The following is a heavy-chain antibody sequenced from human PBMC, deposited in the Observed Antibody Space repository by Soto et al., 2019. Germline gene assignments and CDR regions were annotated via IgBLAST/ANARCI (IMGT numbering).Heavy chain of an antibody. Sequence: GESLKISCKGSGYSFTSYWIGWVRQMPGKGLEWMGIIYPGDSDTRYSPSFQGQVTISADKSISTAYLQWSSLRSEDTAVYYCARGPYYYDSSGYYFSGVDYYYGMDVWGQGTTVTVSS. CDR1: GYSFTSYW. CDR3: ARGPYYYDSSGYYFSGVDYYYGMDV. CDR2: IYPGDSDT. V-gene: IGHV5-51*01. J-gene: IGHJ6*02. D-gene: IGHD3-22*01.